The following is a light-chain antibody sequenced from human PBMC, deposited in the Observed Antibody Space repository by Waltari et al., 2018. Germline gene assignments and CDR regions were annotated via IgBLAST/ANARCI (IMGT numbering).Light chain of an antibody. J-gene: IGLJ3*02. CDR2: KDS. CDR3: YCVADNDLRL. CDR1: ILAKKY. Sequence: SYELTQPSSASVSPGQTVTITCSGNILAKKYARWFQQKPGRAPVLLIYKDSERVSGIPERFSGSSSGTTVTLTVSGAHIEDEADYYCYCVADNDLRLFGGGTKLTVL. V-gene: IGLV3-27*01.